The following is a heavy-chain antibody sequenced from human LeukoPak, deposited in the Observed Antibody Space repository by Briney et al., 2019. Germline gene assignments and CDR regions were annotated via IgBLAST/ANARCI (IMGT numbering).Heavy chain of an antibody. CDR3: ARDSSPDSATTYYDALDT. V-gene: IGHV3-7*01. CDR1: GFSFRRFW. CDR2: INGDGDGK. J-gene: IGHJ3*02. D-gene: IGHD1-1*01. Sequence: PGGSLRLSCAGSGFSFRRFWMTWVRQAPGRGLEWVANINGDGDGKRYADSVKDRFTISRDNARSLVLLQIHSLRDEDTALYYCARDSSPDSATTYYDALDTWGQGTMVTVSS.